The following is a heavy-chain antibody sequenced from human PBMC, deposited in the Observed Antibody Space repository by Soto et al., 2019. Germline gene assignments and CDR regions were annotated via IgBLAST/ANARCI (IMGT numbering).Heavy chain of an antibody. J-gene: IGHJ6*02. Sequence: SVKVSCKASGGTFSSYAISWVRQAPGQGLEWMGGIIPIFGTANYAQKFQGRVTITADESTSTAYMELSSLRSEDTAVYYCARDKGITMVRGVYYYYYGMDVWG. V-gene: IGHV1-69*13. CDR3: ARDKGITMVRGVYYYYYGMDV. CDR2: IIPIFGTA. D-gene: IGHD3-10*01. CDR1: GGTFSSYA.